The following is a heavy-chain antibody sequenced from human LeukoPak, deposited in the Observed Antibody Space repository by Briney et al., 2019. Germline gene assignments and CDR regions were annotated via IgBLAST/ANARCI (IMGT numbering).Heavy chain of an antibody. CDR1: GFTFSSYA. J-gene: IGHJ3*02. V-gene: IGHV4-4*07. CDR3: ARQPAPYSSGWYDGLDI. D-gene: IGHD6-19*01. Sequence: GSLRLSCAASGFTFSSYAMSWIRQPAGKGLEWIGRIYTSGSTNYNPSLKSRVTMSVDTSKNQFSLKLSSVTAADTAVYYCARQPAPYSSGWYDGLDIWGQGTMVTVSA. CDR2: IYTSGST.